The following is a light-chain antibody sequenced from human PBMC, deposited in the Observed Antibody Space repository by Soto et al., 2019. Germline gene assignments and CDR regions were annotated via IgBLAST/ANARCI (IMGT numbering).Light chain of an antibody. CDR2: VNS. CDR3: QSYDSSLSGVV. CDR1: SSNIGAGYN. J-gene: IGLJ2*01. Sequence: QSVRTQPPSVSGAPGQRVTDSCTGSSSNIGAGYNVHWYQQLPGTAPKLLIYVNSNRPSGVPDRFSGSKSGTSASLAITGLQAEDEADYYCQSYDSSLSGVVFGGGTKLTVL. V-gene: IGLV1-40*01.